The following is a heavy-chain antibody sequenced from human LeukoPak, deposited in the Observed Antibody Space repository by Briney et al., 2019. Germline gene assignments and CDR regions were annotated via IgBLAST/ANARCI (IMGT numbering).Heavy chain of an antibody. D-gene: IGHD1-14*01. J-gene: IGHJ3*01. V-gene: IGHV3-74*01. Sequence: GGSLRLFCAASGFTFGNSWVHWVRQAPGKGLVWVSLINADGSTATYADSVKGRFTISRDNARNTLSLQMNSLTIEDTAVYYCVVVVEPPDSDGFDVWGQGTMITVSS. CDR2: INADGSTA. CDR3: VVVVEPPDSDGFDV. CDR1: GFTFGNSW.